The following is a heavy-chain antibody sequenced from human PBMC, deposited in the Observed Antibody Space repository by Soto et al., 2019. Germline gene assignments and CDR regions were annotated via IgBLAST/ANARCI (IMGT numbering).Heavy chain of an antibody. Sequence: PGGSLRLSCAASGLTFSSYAMSWVRQAPGKGLEWVSAISGSGGSTYYADSVKGRFTISRDNSKNTLYLQMNSLRAEDTAVYYCAKRVLLGRRWELPSFFDYWGQGTLVTVSS. CDR1: GLTFSSYA. CDR3: AKRVLLGRRWELPSFFDY. V-gene: IGHV3-23*01. J-gene: IGHJ4*02. D-gene: IGHD1-26*01. CDR2: ISGSGGST.